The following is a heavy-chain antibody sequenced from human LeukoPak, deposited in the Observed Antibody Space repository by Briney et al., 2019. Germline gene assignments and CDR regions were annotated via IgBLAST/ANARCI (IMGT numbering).Heavy chain of an antibody. J-gene: IGHJ5*02. CDR1: GYTFTGYY. Sequence: RASVKVSCKASGYTFTGYYMHWVRQAPGQGLEWMGWINPNSGGTNYAQKFQGRVTMTRDTSISTAYMELSRLRSDDTAVYYCARDSGRQQLVRSYSFDPWGQGTLVTVSS. D-gene: IGHD6-13*01. V-gene: IGHV1-2*02. CDR2: INPNSGGT. CDR3: ARDSGRQQLVRSYSFDP.